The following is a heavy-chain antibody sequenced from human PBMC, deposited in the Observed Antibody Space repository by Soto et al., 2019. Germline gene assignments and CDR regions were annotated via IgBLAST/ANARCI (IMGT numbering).Heavy chain of an antibody. CDR2: ISAYNGNT. Sequence: ASVKVSCKASGYTFTSYGISWVRQAPGQGLEWMGWISAYNGNTNYAQKLQGRVTMTTDTSTSTAYMELRSLRSDDTAVYYCARFKGYCSSTSCPYYYFDYWGQGTLVTVS. CDR3: ARFKGYCSSTSCPYYYFDY. J-gene: IGHJ4*02. D-gene: IGHD2-2*01. CDR1: GYTFTSYG. V-gene: IGHV1-18*01.